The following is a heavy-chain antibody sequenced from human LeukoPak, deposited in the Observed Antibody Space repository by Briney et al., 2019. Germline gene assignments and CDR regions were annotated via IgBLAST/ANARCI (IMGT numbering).Heavy chain of an antibody. J-gene: IGHJ4*02. D-gene: IGHD1-26*01. CDR1: GGSLSSYY. V-gene: IGHV4-59*01. Sequence: PSETLSLTCTVSGGSLSSYYWSWIRQPPGKGLEWIGYIYYSGSTNYNPSLKSRVTISVDTSKNQFSLKLSSVTAADTAVYYCASLRERSYYARGFDYWGQGTLVTVSS. CDR2: IYYSGST. CDR3: ASLRERSYYARGFDY.